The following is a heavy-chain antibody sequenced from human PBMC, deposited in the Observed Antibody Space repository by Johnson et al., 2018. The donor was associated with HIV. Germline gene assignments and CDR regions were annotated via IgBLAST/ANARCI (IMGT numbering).Heavy chain of an antibody. D-gene: IGHD1-7*01. V-gene: IGHV3-21*01. CDR3: AREPELELQFSHAFDF. J-gene: IGHJ3*01. CDR1: GLSFSNFG. Sequence: VQLVESGGGVVQPGKSLTLSCVGSGLSFSNFGIHWVRQAPGKGLEWVSAISGAVYFADSVRGRFTISRDNGKNSLYLQMNSLRAEDTAVYYCAREPELELQFSHAFDFWGQGTMVTVSS. CDR2: ISGAV.